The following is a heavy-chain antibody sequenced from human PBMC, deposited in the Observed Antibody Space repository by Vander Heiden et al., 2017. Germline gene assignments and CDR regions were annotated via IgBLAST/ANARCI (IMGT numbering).Heavy chain of an antibody. V-gene: IGHV1-8*01. J-gene: IGHJ5*02. Sequence: QVQLVQSGAEVKKPGASVKVSCKASGYTFTSYDLNWVRQDTGQGLEWMGWMNPNSGNTGYAQKFQGRVTMTRNTSISTAYMELSSLRSEDTAVYYCARVPSSKRNRGAAGMNWFDPWGQGTLVTVSS. CDR2: MNPNSGNT. D-gene: IGHD6-13*01. CDR3: ARVPSSKRNRGAAGMNWFDP. CDR1: GYTFTSYD.